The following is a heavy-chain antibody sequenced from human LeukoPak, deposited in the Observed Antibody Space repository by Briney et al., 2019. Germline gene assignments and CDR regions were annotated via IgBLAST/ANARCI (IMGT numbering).Heavy chain of an antibody. D-gene: IGHD5-24*01. J-gene: IGHJ4*02. V-gene: IGHV4-59*08. Sequence: SETLSLTCTVSGGSISSYYWSWIRQPPGKGLEWIGYIYYSGSTNYNPSLKSRVTISADTSKNQFSLKLSSVTAADTAVYYCARQRRDGYNPFDYWGQGTLVTVSS. CDR1: GGSISSYY. CDR3: ARQRRDGYNPFDY. CDR2: IYYSGST.